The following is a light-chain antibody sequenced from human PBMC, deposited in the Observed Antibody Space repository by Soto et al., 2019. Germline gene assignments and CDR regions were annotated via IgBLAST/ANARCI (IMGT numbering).Light chain of an antibody. CDR2: AAS. J-gene: IGKJ2*01. Sequence: DIQLTHSHSFLSAFVGDRVPITSRASKAFSGSLAWYQHNPGKAPKLLIYAASTLQNGVPSSFSGSGSGTEFTLTISSLQPEDFATYYCQHLNDYRYTFGQGTKVEIK. CDR3: QHLNDYRYT. V-gene: IGKV1-9*01. CDR1: KAFSGS.